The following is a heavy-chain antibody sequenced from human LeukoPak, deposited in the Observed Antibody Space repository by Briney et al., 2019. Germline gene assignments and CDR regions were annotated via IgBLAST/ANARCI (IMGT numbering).Heavy chain of an antibody. Sequence: QSGGSLRLSCTVSGFTVSSNSMSWVRQAPGKGLEWVSFIYSGDTHYSDSVKGRFTISRDHSKNTLYLQMNSLRAEDTAVYYCAMKAVPRPRLHDAFDFWGQGTVVSVSS. CDR1: GFTVSSNS. D-gene: IGHD5-24*01. CDR2: IYSGDT. V-gene: IGHV3-53*01. J-gene: IGHJ3*01. CDR3: AMKAVPRPRLHDAFDF.